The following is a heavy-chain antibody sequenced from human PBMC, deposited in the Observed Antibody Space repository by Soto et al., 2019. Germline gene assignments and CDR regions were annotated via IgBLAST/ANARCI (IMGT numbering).Heavy chain of an antibody. J-gene: IGHJ6*02. V-gene: IGHV3-23*01. D-gene: IGHD2-15*01. CDR3: ANNWDCSGGTCYSYYSYDVDV. CDR2: ISGSGGNT. CDR1: GFTFTIYA. Sequence: EVQLLESGGGLVQPGGSLRLSCAASGFTFTIYAMSWVRQAPGKGLAWVSGISGSGGNTYYADSVKGRFTISRDNSKNTLYLQMNSLRDEDTAVYYCANNWDCSGGTCYSYYSYDVDVWGQGTTVTVSS.